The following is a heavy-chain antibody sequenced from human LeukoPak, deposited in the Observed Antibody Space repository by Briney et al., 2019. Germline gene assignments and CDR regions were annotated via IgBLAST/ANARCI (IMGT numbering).Heavy chain of an antibody. V-gene: IGHV3-7*01. CDR2: IKQDGSEK. D-gene: IGHD5-24*01. Sequence: GGSLRLSCAASGFTLSSYWMSWVRQAPGKGLEWVANIKQDGSEKYYVDSVKGRFTISRDNAKNSLYLQMNSLRVEDTAVYYCARDPKRRDGYNYYWGQGTLVTVSS. J-gene: IGHJ4*02. CDR1: GFTLSSYW. CDR3: ARDPKRRDGYNYY.